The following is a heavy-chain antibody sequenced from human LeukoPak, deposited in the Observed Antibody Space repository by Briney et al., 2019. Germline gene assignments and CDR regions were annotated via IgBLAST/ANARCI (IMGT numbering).Heavy chain of an antibody. Sequence: GGSLRLSCAAPGFTFSSYSMNWVRQAPGKGLEWVSSISSSSSYIYYADSVKGRFTISRDNAKNSLYLQMSSLRAEDTAVYYCASIGYCSSTSCYSLHYYYYMDVWGKGTTVTVSS. D-gene: IGHD2-2*02. J-gene: IGHJ6*03. CDR2: ISSSSSYI. V-gene: IGHV3-21*01. CDR3: ASIGYCSSTSCYSLHYYYYMDV. CDR1: GFTFSSYS.